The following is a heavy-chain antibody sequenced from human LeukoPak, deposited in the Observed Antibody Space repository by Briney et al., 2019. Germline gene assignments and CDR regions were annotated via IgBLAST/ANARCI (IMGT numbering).Heavy chain of an antibody. J-gene: IGHJ4*02. D-gene: IGHD2-2*01. Sequence: GASVKVSCKASGGTFSSYAISWVRQAPGQGLEWMGGIIPIFGTANYAQKFQGRVTITTDESTSTAYMELSSLRSGDTAVYYCARTRALYCSSTSCYSRQLDYWGQGTLVTVSS. V-gene: IGHV1-69*05. CDR1: GGTFSSYA. CDR2: IIPIFGTA. CDR3: ARTRALYCSSTSCYSRQLDY.